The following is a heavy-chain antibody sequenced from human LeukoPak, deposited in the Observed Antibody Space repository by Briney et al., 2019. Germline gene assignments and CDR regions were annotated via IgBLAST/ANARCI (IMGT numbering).Heavy chain of an antibody. CDR1: GFTFSSYA. CDR3: AKDYYDSSGYYSIDY. J-gene: IGHJ4*02. V-gene: IGHV3-30-3*01. D-gene: IGHD3-22*01. Sequence: PGGSLRLSCAASGFTFSSYAMHLVRQAPGKGLEWVAVISYDGSNKYYADSVKGRFTISRDNSKNTLYLQMNSLRAEDTAVYYCAKDYYDSSGYYSIDYWGQGTLVTVSS. CDR2: ISYDGSNK.